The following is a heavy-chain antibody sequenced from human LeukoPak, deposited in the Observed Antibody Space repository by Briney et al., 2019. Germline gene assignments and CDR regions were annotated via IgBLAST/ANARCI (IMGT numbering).Heavy chain of an antibody. CDR3: AKDRNSFWQGSSTSCLNY. CDR1: GFTFSSYG. Sequence: PGGSLRLSCAASGFTFSSYGMHWVRQAPGKGLEWVAVISYDGSNKYYADSVKGRFTISRDNSKNTLYLQMNSLRAEDTAVYYCAKDRNSFWQGSSTSCLNYWGQGTLVTVPS. J-gene: IGHJ4*02. V-gene: IGHV3-30*18. CDR2: ISYDGSNK. D-gene: IGHD2-2*01.